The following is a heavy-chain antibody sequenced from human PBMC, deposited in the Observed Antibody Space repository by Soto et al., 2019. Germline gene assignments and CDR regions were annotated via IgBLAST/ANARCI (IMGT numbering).Heavy chain of an antibody. CDR3: AAYRRGEGGRGY. J-gene: IGHJ4*02. D-gene: IGHD6-19*01. Sequence: WTWIRQPPGNGLEWIGDYSDSASYSPSLKSRVTISADTSKNQFSLNLSSVTAADTAVYYCAAYRRGEGGRGYWGQGTLVTVSS. CDR2: YSDSA. V-gene: IGHV4-59*08.